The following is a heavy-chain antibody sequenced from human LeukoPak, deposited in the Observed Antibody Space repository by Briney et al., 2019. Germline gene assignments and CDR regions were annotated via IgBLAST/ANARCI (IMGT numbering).Heavy chain of an antibody. CDR3: ARDVSYLGDRDY. V-gene: IGHV1-18*01. CDR1: GGTFSSYA. D-gene: IGHD1-26*01. CDR2: ISAYNGNT. Sequence: ASVKVSCKASGGTFSSYAISWVRQAPGQGLEWMGWISAYNGNTNYAQKLQGRVTMTTDTSTSTAYMELRSLRSDDTAVYYCARDVSYLGDRDYWGQGTLVTVSS. J-gene: IGHJ4*02.